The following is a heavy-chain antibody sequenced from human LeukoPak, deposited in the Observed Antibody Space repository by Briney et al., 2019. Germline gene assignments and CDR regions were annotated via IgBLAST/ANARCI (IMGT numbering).Heavy chain of an antibody. CDR3: ARDTGEYSSCDY. CDR1: GFTFSDYA. J-gene: IGHJ4*02. Sequence: PGGSLRLSCAASGFTFSDYAMNWVRQAPGKGLEWVSYISSSSSTIYYAEPLKGRFTISRDNAKNSLYLQMNSLRAEDTAVYYCARDTGEYSSCDYWGQGTLVTVSS. CDR2: ISSSSSTI. V-gene: IGHV3-48*01. D-gene: IGHD3-22*01.